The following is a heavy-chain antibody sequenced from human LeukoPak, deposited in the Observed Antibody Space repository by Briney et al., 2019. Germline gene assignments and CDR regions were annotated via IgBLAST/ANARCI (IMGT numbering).Heavy chain of an antibody. CDR1: GGTFSSYA. D-gene: IGHD3-16*02. Sequence: ASVKVSCKAAGGTFSSYAISWVRQAPGQGLEWMGGIIPIVDTANYAQKFQGRVTITADKSTSTAYMELSSLRSEDTAVYYCASGYYEYVWGSYPLDYWGQGTLVTVSS. CDR3: ASGYYEYVWGSYPLDY. J-gene: IGHJ4*02. V-gene: IGHV1-69*06. CDR2: IIPIVDTA.